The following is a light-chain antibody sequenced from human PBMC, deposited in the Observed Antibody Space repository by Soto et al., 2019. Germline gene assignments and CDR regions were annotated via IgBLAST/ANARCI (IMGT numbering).Light chain of an antibody. CDR3: QQYQNYPLT. J-gene: IGKJ4*01. CDR2: KAS. CDR1: QGIYTW. V-gene: IGKV1-5*03. Sequence: DIQMTQSPSTLSASLGDRVTFTCRASQGIYTWLAWYQYKPGKAPKLLISKASSLQSEVPSRFSGSRSGTEFTLTISSLQPDDVATYYCQQYQNYPLTFGGGTKVEIK.